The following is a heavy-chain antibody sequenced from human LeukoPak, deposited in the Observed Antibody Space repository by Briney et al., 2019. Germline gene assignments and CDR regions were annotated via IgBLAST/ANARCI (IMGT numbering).Heavy chain of an antibody. CDR3: AKGSTRLRGVIDF. CDR1: GFTFSTYG. D-gene: IGHD3-10*01. Sequence: GGSLRLSCAVAGFTFSTYGMHWVRQAPGKGLEWVAVISSDGSNKIYADSLKGRFTLSRDNSKSTLYLQISSLTPEDTAVYYCAKGSTRLRGVIDFWGQGTLVTVSS. CDR2: ISSDGSNK. J-gene: IGHJ4*02. V-gene: IGHV3-30*18.